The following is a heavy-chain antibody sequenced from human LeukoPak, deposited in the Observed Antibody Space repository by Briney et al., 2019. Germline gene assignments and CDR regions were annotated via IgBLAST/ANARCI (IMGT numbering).Heavy chain of an antibody. CDR1: GGSISSYY. D-gene: IGHD1-26*01. CDR2: IYYSGST. J-gene: IGHJ4*02. V-gene: IGHV4-59*01. CDR3: ARDKGELLFDY. Sequence: PSETLSLTCTVSGGSISSYYWSWIRRPPGKGLEWIGYIYYSGSTNYNPSLKSRVTISVDTSKNQFSLKLSSVTAADTAVYYCARDKGELLFDYWGQGTLVTVSS.